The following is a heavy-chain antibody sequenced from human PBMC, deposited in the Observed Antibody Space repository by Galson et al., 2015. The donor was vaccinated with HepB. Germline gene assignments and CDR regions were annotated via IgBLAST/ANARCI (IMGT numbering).Heavy chain of an antibody. CDR2: IRSKANTYAT. CDR3: IRHGYDFWSGYEAFDI. Sequence: FLRLSCANSGFTFSGSAMHWVRQASGKGLEWVGRIRSKANTYATAYVASVEGRFIIPRGDSKNTAYLHMNRLKTEDTAVYYCIRHGYDFWSGYEAFDIWGQGTMVTVSS. J-gene: IGHJ3*02. CDR1: GFTFSGSA. D-gene: IGHD3-3*01. V-gene: IGHV3-73*01.